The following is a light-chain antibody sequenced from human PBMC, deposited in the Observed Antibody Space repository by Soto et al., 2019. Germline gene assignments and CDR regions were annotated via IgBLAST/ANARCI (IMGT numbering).Light chain of an antibody. CDR1: QSVSSSY. CDR2: GAS. CDR3: QQSGSSRYT. Sequence: EIVLTQSPGTLSLSTGERATLSCRASQSVSSSYLAWYQQKPGQAPRLLIYGASSRATGNPDRFSGSGSGTDFTITIIRLEPEDFAVYYCQQSGSSRYTFGQGTKLEIK. J-gene: IGKJ2*01. V-gene: IGKV3-20*01.